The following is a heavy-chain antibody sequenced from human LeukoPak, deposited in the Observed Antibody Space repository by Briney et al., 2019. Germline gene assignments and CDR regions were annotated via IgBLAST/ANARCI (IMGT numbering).Heavy chain of an antibody. CDR2: ISSSSSNI. Sequence: GGSLRLSCAASGFTFARYSMNWVRQAPGKGLEGVSSISSSSSNIYYADSVTGPFTISRDNAKTSLYLQMNRLRAEDTAVYYCVRAVEYYYDSSGYAVDYWGQGTLVTVSP. V-gene: IGHV3-21*01. CDR3: VRAVEYYYDSSGYAVDY. CDR1: GFTFARYS. D-gene: IGHD3-22*01. J-gene: IGHJ4*02.